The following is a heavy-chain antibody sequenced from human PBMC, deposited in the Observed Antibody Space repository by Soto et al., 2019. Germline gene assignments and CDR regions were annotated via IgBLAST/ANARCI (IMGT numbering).Heavy chain of an antibody. D-gene: IGHD1-26*01. Sequence: ASVKVSCKASGYTFTSYGISWVRQAPGQGLEWMGWISGYNGNTKYAQNVQDRVTMTTDTSTSIAYMDLGSLRSDDTAMYYCAREPRWELLAFDYWGQGTLVTVSS. CDR2: ISGYNGNT. CDR3: AREPRWELLAFDY. CDR1: GYTFTSYG. V-gene: IGHV1-18*01. J-gene: IGHJ4*02.